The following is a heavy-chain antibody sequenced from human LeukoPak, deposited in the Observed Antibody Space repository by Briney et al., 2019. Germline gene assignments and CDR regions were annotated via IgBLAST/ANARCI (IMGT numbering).Heavy chain of an antibody. D-gene: IGHD3-22*01. CDR2: IWYDGSNK. Sequence: PGGSLRLSCAASGFTFSYYAMHWVRQAPGKGLEWVAMIWYDGSNKYYADSVKGRFTISRDNSKNALYLQVDSLRAEDTAIYTCARRKVVMKAAGDWYFDLWGRGTLVIVSS. J-gene: IGHJ2*01. V-gene: IGHV3-33*01. CDR3: ARRKVVMKAAGDWYFDL. CDR1: GFTFSYYA.